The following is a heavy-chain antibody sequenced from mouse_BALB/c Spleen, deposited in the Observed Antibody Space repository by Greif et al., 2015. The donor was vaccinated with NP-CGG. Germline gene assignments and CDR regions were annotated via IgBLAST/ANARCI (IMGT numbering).Heavy chain of an antibody. D-gene: IGHD4-1*01. Sequence: VQLQQSGPELVKPGASVKISCKASGYTFTDYYINWVKQRPGQGLEWIGWIYPGSGNTKYNEKFKGKATLTVDTSSSTAYMQFGSLTSEDTAVYFCARRTGTEAKDYWGQGTSVTVSS. CDR1: GYTFTDYY. V-gene: IGHV1-84*02. CDR3: ARRTGTEAKDY. J-gene: IGHJ4*01. CDR2: IYPGSGNT.